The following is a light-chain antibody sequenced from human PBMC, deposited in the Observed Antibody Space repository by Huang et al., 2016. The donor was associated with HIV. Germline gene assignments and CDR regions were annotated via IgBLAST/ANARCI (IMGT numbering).Light chain of an antibody. J-gene: IGKJ1*01. CDR3: QQYNNWPPWT. Sequence: EIVMTQSPATLSVSPGERATLSCRASQSITSNLAWDQQKPGQAPRLLIYAASTRATGIPARFRGSGSGTEFTLSISSLQSEDFAVYYCQQYNNWPPWTFGQGTKVEIK. CDR1: QSITSN. V-gene: IGKV3-15*01. CDR2: AAS.